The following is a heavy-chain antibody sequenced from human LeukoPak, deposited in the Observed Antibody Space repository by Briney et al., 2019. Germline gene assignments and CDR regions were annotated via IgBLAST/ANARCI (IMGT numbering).Heavy chain of an antibody. V-gene: IGHV1-2*02. Sequence: ASVKVSCKASGYIFSDYWIHWVRQAPGRGLECLGWIDPASGITNQPQEFQGRITVTRDTSASTVYMDLTGLTTDDTALYYCARVGAPGGLRPYHYYYWGQGTLVTVSS. CDR1: GYIFSDYW. D-gene: IGHD3-16*01. CDR3: ARVGAPGGLRPYHYYY. CDR2: IDPASGIT. J-gene: IGHJ4*02.